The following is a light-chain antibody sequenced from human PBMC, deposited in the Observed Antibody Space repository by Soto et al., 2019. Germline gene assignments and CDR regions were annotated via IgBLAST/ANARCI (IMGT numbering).Light chain of an antibody. CDR2: EVS. CDR3: SSYTSNSTPWV. Sequence: QSVLTQPASVSGSRGQSITISCTGTSSDVGAYNYVSWYQHHPGKAPKLMIYEVSNRPSGVSNRFSGSKSGNTASLTISGLQTEDEADYYCSSYTSNSTPWVFGGGTKLTVL. V-gene: IGLV2-14*01. J-gene: IGLJ3*02. CDR1: SSDVGAYNY.